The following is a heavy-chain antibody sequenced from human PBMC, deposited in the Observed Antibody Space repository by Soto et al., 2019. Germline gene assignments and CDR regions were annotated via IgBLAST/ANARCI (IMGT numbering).Heavy chain of an antibody. CDR2: ISSDGSSK. Sequence: HPGGSLRLSCVASGFTLTNNVMHWVRQAPGQGLEWVAVISSDGSSKYYGDSVRGRFTISRDNSKNTLFLEMNSLRAEDTAVYYCAKSLNYDFWSGNYGMDVWGQGTTVTVSS. V-gene: IGHV3-30*18. J-gene: IGHJ6*02. D-gene: IGHD3-3*01. CDR3: AKSLNYDFWSGNYGMDV. CDR1: GFTLTNNV.